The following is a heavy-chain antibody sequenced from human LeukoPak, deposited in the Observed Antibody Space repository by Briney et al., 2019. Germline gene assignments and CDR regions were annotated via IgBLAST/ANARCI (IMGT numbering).Heavy chain of an antibody. CDR2: ITPIFGTA. J-gene: IGHJ4*02. D-gene: IGHD1-26*01. Sequence: ASVKLSCKASGYTFTGYYMHWVRQAPGQGLEWMGGITPIFGTANYAQKFQGRVTITADESTNSAYMELNSLTSEDTAVYYCARDTSGSRPFDYWGQGTLVTVSS. CDR1: GYTFTGYY. V-gene: IGHV1-69*13. CDR3: ARDTSGSRPFDY.